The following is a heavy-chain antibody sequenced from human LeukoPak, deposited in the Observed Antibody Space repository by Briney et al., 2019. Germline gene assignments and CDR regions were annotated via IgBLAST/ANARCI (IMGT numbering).Heavy chain of an antibody. CDR3: ARDPYGSGSYYNYWFDP. D-gene: IGHD3-10*01. Sequence: SVKVSCKASGGTFSSYAISWVRQAPGQGLEWMGGIIPIFGTANYAQKFQGRVTITADESTSTAYMELSSLRSEDTAVYYCARDPYGSGSYYNYWFDPWGQGTLVTVSS. CDR1: GGTFSSYA. V-gene: IGHV1-69*13. J-gene: IGHJ5*02. CDR2: IIPIFGTA.